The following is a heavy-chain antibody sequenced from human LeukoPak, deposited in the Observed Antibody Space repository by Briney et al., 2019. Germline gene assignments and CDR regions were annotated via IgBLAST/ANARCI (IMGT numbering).Heavy chain of an antibody. Sequence: PSETLSLTCTVSGVSISSYYWSWIRQPPGKGLEWIGYIFYSGNTIYNPSLRSRVTISADTSKNHFSLRLRSVTAADTAVYYCARLGAISGSAYPDDWGQGTLVTVSS. CDR2: IFYSGNT. V-gene: IGHV4-59*12. CDR3: ARLGAISGSAYPDD. D-gene: IGHD1-26*01. CDR1: GVSISSYY. J-gene: IGHJ4*02.